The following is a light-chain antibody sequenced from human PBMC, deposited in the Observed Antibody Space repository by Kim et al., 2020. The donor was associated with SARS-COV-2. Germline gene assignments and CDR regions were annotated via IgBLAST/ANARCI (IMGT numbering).Light chain of an antibody. CDR2: RDS. V-gene: IGLV3-9*01. CDR1: NIGSKN. Sequence: VALGQTARITCGGNNIGSKNVHWYQQKPGQAPVLVIYRDSNRPSGIPERFSGSNSGNTATLTISRAQAGDEADYYCQVWDSSTLNVFGTGTKVTVL. CDR3: QVWDSSTLNV. J-gene: IGLJ1*01.